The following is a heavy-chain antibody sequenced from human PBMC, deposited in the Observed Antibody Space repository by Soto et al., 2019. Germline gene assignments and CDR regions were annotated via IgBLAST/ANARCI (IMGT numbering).Heavy chain of an antibody. J-gene: IGHJ4*02. V-gene: IGHV3-21*01. CDR3: ARTDSFYGSGSYFRYSDY. CDR1: GFTFSTYN. CDR2: ISSGSSYI. Sequence: EVQLAESGGGLVKPGGSLRLSCAASGFTFSTYNMNWVRQAPGKGLEWVSSISSGSSYIYYADSVKGRFTISRDNAQNSLYLQMNSLRAEDTAVYYCARTDSFYGSGSYFRYSDYWGQGTLVTVSS. D-gene: IGHD3-10*01.